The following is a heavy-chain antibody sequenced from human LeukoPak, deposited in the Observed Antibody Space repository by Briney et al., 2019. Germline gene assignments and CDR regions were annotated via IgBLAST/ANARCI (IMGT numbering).Heavy chain of an antibody. D-gene: IGHD3-22*01. J-gene: IGHJ4*02. CDR3: ASAVGGYYYYFDY. V-gene: IGHV4-4*02. CDR2: IYHGGST. Sequence: SGTLSLTCAISGGSLSSVDWWSWVRQSPEKGLEWIGEIYHGGSTNFNPSFKSRVTMSVDKSKNQFSLKLSSVTAADTAVYYCASAVGGYYYYFDYWGQGTLVTVSS. CDR1: GGSLSSVDW.